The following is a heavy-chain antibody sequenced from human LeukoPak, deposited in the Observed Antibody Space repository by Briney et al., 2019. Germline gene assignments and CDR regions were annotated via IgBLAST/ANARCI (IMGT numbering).Heavy chain of an antibody. CDR1: GFTFSSYA. CDR3: ARERQGGATPFDY. CDR2: VGNDGQTV. D-gene: IGHD1-26*01. Sequence: GGSLRLSCAASGFTFSSYAMHWVRQAPGKGLEWVAVVGNDGQTVFYADSLNGRFTITRDNSKNTVYLQMNSLRDEDTAVYYCARERQGGATPFDYWGQGSLVTVSS. J-gene: IGHJ4*02. V-gene: IGHV3-30*04.